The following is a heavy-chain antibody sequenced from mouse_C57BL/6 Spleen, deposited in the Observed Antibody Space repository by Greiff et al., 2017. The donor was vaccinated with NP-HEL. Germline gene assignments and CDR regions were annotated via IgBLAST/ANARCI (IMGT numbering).Heavy chain of an antibody. Sequence: VQLQQSGAELVKPGASVKISCKASGYTFTDYYINWVKQRPGQGLEWIGKIGPGSGSTYYNEKFKGKATLTADKSSSTAYMQQSSLTSEDSAVYFCARRESHSNQAWFAYWGQGTLVTVSA. CDR1: GYTFTDYY. J-gene: IGHJ3*01. D-gene: IGHD2-5*01. CDR3: ARRESHSNQAWFAY. CDR2: IGPGSGST. V-gene: IGHV1-77*01.